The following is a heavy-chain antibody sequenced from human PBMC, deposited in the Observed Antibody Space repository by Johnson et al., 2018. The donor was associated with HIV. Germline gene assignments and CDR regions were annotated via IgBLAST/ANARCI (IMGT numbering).Heavy chain of an antibody. J-gene: IGHJ3*02. Sequence: QVQLVESGGGVVQPGRSLRLSCAASGFTFSNYAMHWVRQAPGKGLEWVAVISYDGNNKYYADSLKGRFTISRDNSKNTLYLQMNSLRAEDTAVYYCARDFGLFLEKDDAFDIWGQGTMVTVSS. CDR2: ISYDGNNK. D-gene: IGHD3-16*01. V-gene: IGHV3-30*04. CDR1: GFTFSNYA. CDR3: ARDFGLFLEKDDAFDI.